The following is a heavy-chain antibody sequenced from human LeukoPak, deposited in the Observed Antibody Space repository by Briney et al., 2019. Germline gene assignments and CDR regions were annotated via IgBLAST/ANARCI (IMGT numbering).Heavy chain of an antibody. CDR1: GYTFTGYY. J-gene: IGHJ4*02. CDR3: ARGPAGSTADRWIDY. D-gene: IGHD2-15*01. CDR2: INPNSGGT. V-gene: IGHV1-2*02. Sequence: ASVKVSCKASGYTFTGYYMHWVRQAPGQGLEWMGWINPNSGGTNYAQKFQGRVTMTRDTSISTAYMELSRLRSDDTAVYYCARGPAGSTADRWIDYWGQGTLVTVSS.